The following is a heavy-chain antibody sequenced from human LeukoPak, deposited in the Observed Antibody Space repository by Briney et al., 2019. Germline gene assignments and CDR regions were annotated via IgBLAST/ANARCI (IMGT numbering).Heavy chain of an antibody. CDR2: IWYDGSNK. CDR1: GFTFSSYG. CDR3: ARSLSSGSYPFYYYYGMDV. D-gene: IGHD3-10*02. Sequence: GGSLRLSCAASGFTFSSYGMHWVRQAPGKGLEWVAVIWYDGSNKYYADSVKGRFTISRDNSKNTLYLQMNSLRAEDTAVYYCARSLSSGSYPFYYYYGMDVWGQGTTVTVSS. J-gene: IGHJ6*02. V-gene: IGHV3-33*01.